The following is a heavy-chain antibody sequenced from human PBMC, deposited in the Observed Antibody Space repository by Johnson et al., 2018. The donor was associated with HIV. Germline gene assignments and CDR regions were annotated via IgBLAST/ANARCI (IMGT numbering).Heavy chain of an antibody. V-gene: IGHV3-66*01. CDR3: AREGTLGAFDI. J-gene: IGHJ3*02. CDR1: GYSVTGYN. CDR2: IYTGSDST. Sequence: MQLVESGGGLVQPGGSLRLSCAVSGYSVTGYNMNWVRQAPVQGLEWVSVIYTGSDSTSYTDSVKDRFTISRDNSKNTLYLQMNSLRAEDTAVYYCAREGTLGAFDIWGQGTMVTVSS. D-gene: IGHD1-1*01.